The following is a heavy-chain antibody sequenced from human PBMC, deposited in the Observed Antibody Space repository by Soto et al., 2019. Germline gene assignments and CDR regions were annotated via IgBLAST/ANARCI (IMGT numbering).Heavy chain of an antibody. CDR1: GFTFSDYY. J-gene: IGHJ6*02. CDR3: ARDLAIQLFQYYYYGMDV. D-gene: IGHD5-18*01. V-gene: IGHV3-11*06. Sequence: QVQLVESGGGLVKPGGSLRLSCAASGFTFSDYYMSWIRQAPGKGLEWVSYISSSSSYTNYADSVKGRFTISRDNAKNSLYLQMNSLRAEDTAVYYCARDLAIQLFQYYYYGMDVWGQGTTVTVSS. CDR2: ISSSSSYT.